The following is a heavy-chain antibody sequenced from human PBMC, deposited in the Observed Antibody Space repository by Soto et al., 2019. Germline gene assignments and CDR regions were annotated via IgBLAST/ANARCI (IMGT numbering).Heavy chain of an antibody. Sequence: HPGGSLRLSCAASGFTFNRHPLHWVRQAPGKGLEWVAVISHDGSNKYYADSVKGRFTISRDNSMNMLYLQMHGLRTEDTAIFYCARASGHIYATLHGPFDHWGQGALVTVSS. CDR1: GFTFNRHP. V-gene: IGHV3-30-3*01. D-gene: IGHD2-8*01. J-gene: IGHJ4*02. CDR3: ARASGHIYATLHGPFDH. CDR2: ISHDGSNK.